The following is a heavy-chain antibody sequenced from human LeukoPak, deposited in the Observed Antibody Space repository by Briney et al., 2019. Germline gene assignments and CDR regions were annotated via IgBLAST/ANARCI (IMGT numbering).Heavy chain of an antibody. J-gene: IGHJ4*02. CDR3: ARGRQQLAY. D-gene: IGHD6-13*01. CDR1: GGSISSYY. Sequence: SETLSLTCTVSGGSISSYYWSWIRQPPGKGLERIGYIYYSGSTNYNPSLKSRVTISVDTSKNQFSLKLSSVTVADTAVYYCARGRQQLAYWGQGTLVTVSS. CDR2: IYYSGST. V-gene: IGHV4-59*01.